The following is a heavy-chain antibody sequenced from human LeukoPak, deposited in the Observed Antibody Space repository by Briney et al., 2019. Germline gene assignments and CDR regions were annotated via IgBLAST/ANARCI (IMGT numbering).Heavy chain of an antibody. V-gene: IGHV4-34*01. CDR1: GGSFSGYY. CDR2: INHSGST. J-gene: IGHJ3*02. D-gene: IGHD3-10*01. CDR3: ARLNYYGSGSYLLDAFDI. Sequence: SETLSLTCAVYGGSFSGYYWSWIRQPPGKGLEWIGEINHSGSTNYNPSLKSRVTISVDTSENQFSLKLSSVTAADTAVYYCARLNYYGSGSYLLDAFDIWGQGTMVTVSS.